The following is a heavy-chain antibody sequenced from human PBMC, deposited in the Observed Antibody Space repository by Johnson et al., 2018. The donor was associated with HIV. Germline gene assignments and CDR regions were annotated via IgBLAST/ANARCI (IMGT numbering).Heavy chain of an antibody. V-gene: IGHV3-11*04. CDR3: AREGAAAGPTDAFDI. Sequence: QELLVESGGGLVKPGGSLRLSCAASGFTFSDYYMSWIRQAPGKGLEWVSYISSSGRTIYYADSVKGRFTISRDNAKNTLYLDTNSLRAEDTALYYCAREGAAAGPTDAFDIWGQGTMVTVSS. D-gene: IGHD6-13*01. CDR2: ISSSGRTI. CDR1: GFTFSDYY. J-gene: IGHJ3*02.